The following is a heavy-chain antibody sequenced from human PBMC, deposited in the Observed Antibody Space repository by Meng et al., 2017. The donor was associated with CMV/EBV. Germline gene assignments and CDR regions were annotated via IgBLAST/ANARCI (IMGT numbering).Heavy chain of an antibody. CDR3: ARGTANWGLYFDY. CDR1: GGSISSSSYY. Sequence: SETLSLTCTVSGGSISSSSYYWGWTRQPPGKGLEWIGSIYYSGSTYYNPSLKSRVTISVDTSKNQFSLKLSSVTAADTAVYYCARGTANWGLYFDYWGQGTLVTVSS. D-gene: IGHD7-27*01. CDR2: IYYSGST. J-gene: IGHJ4*02. V-gene: IGHV4-39*01.